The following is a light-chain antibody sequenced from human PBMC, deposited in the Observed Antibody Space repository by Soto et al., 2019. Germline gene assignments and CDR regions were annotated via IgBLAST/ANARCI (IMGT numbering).Light chain of an antibody. CDR3: SSYAGSNNLV. Sequence: QSALTQPPSASGSPGQSVTISCTGTSSDVGGYNYVSWYQQHPGKAPKLIIYEVSKWPSGVPDRFSGSKSGNTASLTVSGLQVEDEADYYCSSYAGSNNLVFGGGTQLTVL. CDR1: SSDVGGYNY. J-gene: IGLJ2*01. V-gene: IGLV2-8*01. CDR2: EVS.